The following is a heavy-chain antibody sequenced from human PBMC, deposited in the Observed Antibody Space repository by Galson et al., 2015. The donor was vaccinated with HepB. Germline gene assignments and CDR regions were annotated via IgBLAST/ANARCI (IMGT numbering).Heavy chain of an antibody. CDR2: IKEDGSAN. V-gene: IGHV3-7*03. D-gene: IGHD2-2*01. CDR3: ATSDKSPANS. Sequence: SLRLSCAASGFTFSRYWMSWVRQAPGKGLEWVANIKEDGSANFYVDSVKGRFTISRDNAKNSLYLQMNSLRADDTAVYYCATSDKSPANSWGQGILVTVSS. CDR1: GFTFSRYW. J-gene: IGHJ4*02.